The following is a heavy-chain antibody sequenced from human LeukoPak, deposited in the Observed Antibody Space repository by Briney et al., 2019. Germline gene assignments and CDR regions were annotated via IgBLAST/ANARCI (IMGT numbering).Heavy chain of an antibody. D-gene: IGHD2-2*01. CDR2: IYTSGST. Sequence: SETLSLTCTVSGGSISSYYWSWIRQPAGKGLERIGRIYTSGSTNYNPSLKSRVTMSVDTSKNQFSLKLSSVTAADTAVYYCARAPIVGTSSAFDIWGQGTMVTVSS. CDR1: GGSISSYY. J-gene: IGHJ3*02. V-gene: IGHV4-4*07. CDR3: ARAPIVGTSSAFDI.